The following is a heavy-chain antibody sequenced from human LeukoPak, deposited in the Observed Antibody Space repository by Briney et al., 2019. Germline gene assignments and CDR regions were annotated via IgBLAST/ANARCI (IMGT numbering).Heavy chain of an antibody. J-gene: IGHJ4*02. CDR3: ARSKNYSCDF. CDR2: TYYWSKWYY. Sequence: SQTLSLTCVVSGDSVPGSGVGWHWIRQSPSRGLEWLGKTYYWSKWYYDYAISVKSRITIKPDTSRNQFSLQLDSVTPDDTAMYFCARSKNYSCDFWGPGVLVTVSS. D-gene: IGHD1-7*01. CDR1: GDSVPGSGVG. V-gene: IGHV6-1*01.